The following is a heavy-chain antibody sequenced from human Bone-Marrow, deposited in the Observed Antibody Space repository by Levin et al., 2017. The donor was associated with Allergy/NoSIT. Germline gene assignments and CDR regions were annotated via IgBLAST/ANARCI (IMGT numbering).Heavy chain of an antibody. CDR2: MSPNTGDT. Sequence: VASVKVSCKASGYTFTGHYIHWVRQAPGQGLEWMGWMSPNTGDTNYAQKFRGRVTMTRDTSISTAYMELSGLRSDDTAVFYCARDRSYGDGFDFWGQGTMVNVSS. J-gene: IGHJ3*01. D-gene: IGHD4-17*01. CDR1: GYTFTGHY. CDR3: ARDRSYGDGFDF. V-gene: IGHV1-2*02.